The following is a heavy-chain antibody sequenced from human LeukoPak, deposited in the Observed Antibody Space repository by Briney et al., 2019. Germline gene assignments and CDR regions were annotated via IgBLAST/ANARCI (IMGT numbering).Heavy chain of an antibody. V-gene: IGHV1-18*04. CDR3: ARHGYCSSTSCYLDY. J-gene: IGHJ4*02. D-gene: IGHD2-2*01. Sequence: ASVKVSCKASGYTFTGYYMHWVRQAPGQGLEWMGWISAYNGNTNYAQKLQGRVTMTTDTSTSTAYMELRSLRSDDTAVYYCARHGYCSSTSCYLDYWGQGTLVTVSS. CDR2: ISAYNGNT. CDR1: GYTFTGYY.